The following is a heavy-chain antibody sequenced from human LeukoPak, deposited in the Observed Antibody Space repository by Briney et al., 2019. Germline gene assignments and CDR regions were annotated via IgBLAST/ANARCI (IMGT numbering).Heavy chain of an antibody. CDR1: GFTFSSYA. Sequence: PGGSLRLSCAASGFTFSSYAMSWVRQAPGKGLEWVANIKQDGSEKYYVDSVKGRFTISRDNAKNSLYLQMNSLRAEDTAVYYCARVRTYCSSTSCNYYGMDVWGQGTTVTVSS. J-gene: IGHJ6*02. V-gene: IGHV3-7*01. CDR2: IKQDGSEK. CDR3: ARVRTYCSSTSCNYYGMDV. D-gene: IGHD2-2*01.